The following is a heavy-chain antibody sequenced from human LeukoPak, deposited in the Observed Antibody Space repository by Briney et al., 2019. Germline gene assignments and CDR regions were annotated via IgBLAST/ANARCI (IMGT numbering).Heavy chain of an antibody. CDR3: ARDRSSSGLDP. CDR1: GFTFTFSTSG. D-gene: IGHD6-6*01. Sequence: SGGSLRLSCAASGFTFTFSTSGMHWVRQAPGKGLEWVAVIWYDGSNKYYADSVNGRFTISRDNSKNTLYLQMNSLRAEDTAVYYCARDRSSSGLDPWGQGTLVTVSS. J-gene: IGHJ5*02. CDR2: IWYDGSNK. V-gene: IGHV3-33*01.